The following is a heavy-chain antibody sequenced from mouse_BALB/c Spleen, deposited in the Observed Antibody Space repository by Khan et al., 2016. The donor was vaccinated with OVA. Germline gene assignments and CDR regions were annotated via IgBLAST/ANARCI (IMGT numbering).Heavy chain of an antibody. J-gene: IGHJ2*01. V-gene: IGHV1S81*02. CDR1: GYTFTSYW. Sequence: QVQLQQSGAELVKAGASVKMSCKASGYTFTSYWMHWVKQRLGQGLEWFAETNPTNGRTYYNEMFKRKATLTVDKSSSTAYMLLSAPTFEHSAVYSCARIRKIVATYFDYWGQGTTLTVSS. CDR2: TNPTNGRT. D-gene: IGHD1-1*01. CDR3: ARIRKIVATYFDY.